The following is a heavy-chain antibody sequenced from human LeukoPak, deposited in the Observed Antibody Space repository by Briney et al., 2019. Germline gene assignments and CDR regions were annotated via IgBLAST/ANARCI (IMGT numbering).Heavy chain of an antibody. D-gene: IGHD5-12*01. CDR1: GFTFNTYA. J-gene: IGHJ4*02. V-gene: IGHV3-30*04. CDR2: MSYDGSKK. CDR3: AGGDPYRGYDYPGV. Sequence: GGSLRLSCAASGFTFNTYAMHWVRQAPGKGLEWVTIMSYDGSKKYYIDSVRGRFTISRDNSKNTLYLQMNSLRLEDTALYYCAGGDPYRGYDYPGVWGQGILVSVSS.